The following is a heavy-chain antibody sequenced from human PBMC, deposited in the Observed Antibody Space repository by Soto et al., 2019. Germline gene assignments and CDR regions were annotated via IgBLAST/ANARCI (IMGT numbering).Heavy chain of an antibody. CDR3: ARVRFLEWTYYYYGMDV. J-gene: IGHJ6*02. Sequence: PSQTLSLTCAISGDSASSNSAAWNWIRQSPSRGLEWLGRTYYRSKWYNDYAVSVKSRITINPDISKNQFSLQLNSVTPEDTAVYYCARVRFLEWTYYYYGMDVWGQGTTVTVSS. CDR1: GDSASSNSAA. V-gene: IGHV6-1*01. CDR2: TYYRSKWYN. D-gene: IGHD3-3*01.